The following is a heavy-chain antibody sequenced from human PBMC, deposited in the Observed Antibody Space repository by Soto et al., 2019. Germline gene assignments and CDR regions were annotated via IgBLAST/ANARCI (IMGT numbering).Heavy chain of an antibody. CDR3: AARGYDSSGYPA. J-gene: IGHJ5*02. CDR1: GFTFSSYW. V-gene: IGHV3-74*01. D-gene: IGHD3-22*01. CDR2: INSDGSST. Sequence: PGGSLRLSCAASGFTFSSYWMHWVRQAPGKGLVWVSRINSDGSSTSYADSVKGRFTISRDNAKNTLYLQMNSLRAEDTAVYYCAARGYDSSGYPAWGQGTLVTVSS.